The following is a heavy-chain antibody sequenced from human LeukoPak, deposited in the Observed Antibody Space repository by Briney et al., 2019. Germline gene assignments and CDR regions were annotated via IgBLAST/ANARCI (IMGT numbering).Heavy chain of an antibody. CDR1: GYTFTSYD. D-gene: IGHD4-11*01. V-gene: IGHV1-8*03. CDR2: MNPNSGNT. Sequence: ASVKVSCEASGYTFTSYDINWVRQATGQGLEWMGWMNPNSGNTGYAQKFQGRVTITRNTSISTAYMELSSLRSEDTAVYYCARTVTTDYYFYMDVWGKGTTVTVSS. CDR3: ARTVTTDYYFYMDV. J-gene: IGHJ6*03.